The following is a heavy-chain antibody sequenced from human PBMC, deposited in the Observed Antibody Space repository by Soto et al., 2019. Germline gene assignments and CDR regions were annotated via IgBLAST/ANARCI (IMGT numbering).Heavy chain of an antibody. CDR1: GGSFGNSA. CDR2: FIPVYRTL. Sequence: ASVRVSCKASGGSFGNSAINWVRQTPGQGLEWLGGFIPVYRTLNYAQKFQGRVTITADESTGTAYMTLSSLASDDTAVYYCATGVIWIGYFTVDSWGQGTRVTVSS. CDR3: ATGVIWIGYFTVDS. J-gene: IGHJ4*02. D-gene: IGHD3-3*01. V-gene: IGHV1-69*13.